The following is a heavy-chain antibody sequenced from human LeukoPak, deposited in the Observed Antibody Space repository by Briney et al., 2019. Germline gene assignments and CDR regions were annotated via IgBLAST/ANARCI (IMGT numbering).Heavy chain of an antibody. CDR1: GLTFSNYV. Sequence: GGSLRLSCAASGLTFSNYVMSWVRLAPGKGLEWVSGISGSGGTTYYADSVKGRFTISRDNSKNTLYLEMNSLRAEDTAVYYCAKDGDQVTVTKLDYWGQGTLVTVSS. CDR2: ISGSGGTT. CDR3: AKDGDQVTVTKLDY. D-gene: IGHD4-17*01. J-gene: IGHJ4*02. V-gene: IGHV3-23*01.